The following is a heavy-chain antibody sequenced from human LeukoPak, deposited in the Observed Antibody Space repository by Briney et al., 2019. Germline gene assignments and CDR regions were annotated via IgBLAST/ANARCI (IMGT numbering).Heavy chain of an antibody. Sequence: EASVKVSCKAFGYSLTNYYVHWVRQAPGQGLEWMGEINPSCGSTSYAQKFQGRITVTRDTYTNTVYMDLSSLRSEDTATYYCARGAPTTRIGAGRFDYWGQGSLLTVAS. CDR1: GYSLTNYY. D-gene: IGHD5-12*01. V-gene: IGHV1-46*01. CDR3: ARGAPTTRIGAGRFDY. J-gene: IGHJ4*02. CDR2: INPSCGST.